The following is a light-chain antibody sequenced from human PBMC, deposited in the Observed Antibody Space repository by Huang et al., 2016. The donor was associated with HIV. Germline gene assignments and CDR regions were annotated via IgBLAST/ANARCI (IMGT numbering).Light chain of an antibody. V-gene: IGKV3-15*01. CDR1: QSVSTN. CDR3: QQYYNWPPYT. CDR2: GAS. J-gene: IGKJ2*01. Sequence: VMTQSPATLSLSPGERATLSCRASQSVSTNLAWYQQKPGQAPRLRIYGASTRATGIPGRCSGSGSGTEFTLTISSLQSEDFVVYYCQQYYNWPPYTFGQGTKLEIK.